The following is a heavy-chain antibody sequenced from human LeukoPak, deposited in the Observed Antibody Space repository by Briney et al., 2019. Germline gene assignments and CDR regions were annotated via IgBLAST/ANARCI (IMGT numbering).Heavy chain of an antibody. J-gene: IGHJ6*02. CDR3: ARVGSGDYYYYGMDV. CDR2: INPSGGST. Sequence: ASVTVSCKASGYTFTSYYMHWVRQAPGQGLEWMGIINPSGGSTSYAQKFQGRVTMTRDTSTSTVYMELSSLRSEDTAVYYCARVGSGDYYYYGMDVWGQGTTVTVSS. CDR1: GYTFTSYY. D-gene: IGHD2-15*01. V-gene: IGHV1-46*01.